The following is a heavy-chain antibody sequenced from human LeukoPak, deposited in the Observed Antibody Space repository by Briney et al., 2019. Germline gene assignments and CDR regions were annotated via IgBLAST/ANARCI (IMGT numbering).Heavy chain of an antibody. CDR3: VPERGYYAMDV. V-gene: IGHV1-2*02. Sequence: PSVSVSCKASGYTFTGYFMNWGRQAPGQGVGWRGWIKPNSGGTNYAKKLQGRVTMTRDTATNTASMDRSRVRSEDTAVYYSVPERGYYAMDVWGQGTTVTVSS. J-gene: IGHJ6*02. CDR2: IKPNSGGT. D-gene: IGHD3-10*01. CDR1: GYTFTGYF.